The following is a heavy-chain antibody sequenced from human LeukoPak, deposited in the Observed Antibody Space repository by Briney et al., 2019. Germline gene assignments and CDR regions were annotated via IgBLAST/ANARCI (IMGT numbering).Heavy chain of an antibody. V-gene: IGHV1-69*05. Sequence: VASVKVSCKASGGTFSSYAISWVRQAPGQGLEWMGGIIPIFGTANYAQKFQGRVTITTDESTSTAYMELSSLRSEDTAVYYCAREPIAARHYYYMDVWGKGTTVTVSS. J-gene: IGHJ6*03. CDR1: GGTFSSYA. CDR2: IIPIFGTA. CDR3: AREPIAARHYYYMDV. D-gene: IGHD6-6*01.